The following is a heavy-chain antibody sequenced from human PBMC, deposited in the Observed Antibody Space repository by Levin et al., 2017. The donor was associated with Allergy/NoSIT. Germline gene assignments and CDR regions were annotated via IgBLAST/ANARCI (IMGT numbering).Heavy chain of an antibody. CDR1: GFTFSSYT. V-gene: IGHV3-21*01. CDR2: ISSSSSNK. CDR3: ARMYSSGWFP. D-gene: IGHD6-19*01. J-gene: IGHJ5*02. Sequence: GGSLRLSCAASGFTFSSYTMNWVRQAPGKGLEWVSSISSSSSNKYYADSVKGRFTISRDNAKNSLYLQMNSLRAEDTAVYYCARMYSSGWFPWGQGTLVTVSA.